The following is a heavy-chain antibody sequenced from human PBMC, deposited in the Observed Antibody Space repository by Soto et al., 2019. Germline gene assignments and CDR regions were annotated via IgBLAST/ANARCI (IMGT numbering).Heavy chain of an antibody. CDR3: ARHGAYYDFSPYYYYYMDV. CDR1: GYSFTSYW. Sequence: GESLKISCKGSGYSFTSYWIGWVRQMPGKGLEWMGIIYPGDSDTRYSPSFQGQVTISADKSISTAYLQWSSLKASDTAMYYCARHGAYYDFSPYYYYYMDVWGKGTTVTVSS. J-gene: IGHJ6*03. D-gene: IGHD3-3*01. V-gene: IGHV5-51*01. CDR2: IYPGDSDT.